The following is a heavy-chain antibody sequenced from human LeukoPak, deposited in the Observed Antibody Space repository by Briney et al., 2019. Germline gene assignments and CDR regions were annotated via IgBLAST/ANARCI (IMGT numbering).Heavy chain of an antibody. CDR1: GGSISSGGYY. D-gene: IGHD6-6*01. CDR2: IYYSGST. CDR3: ATNLGSSSRDDAFDI. J-gene: IGHJ3*02. V-gene: IGHV4-31*03. Sequence: SETLSLTCTVSGGSISSGGYYWSWIRQHPGKGLEWIGYIYYSGSTYYNPSLKSRVTISVDTSKNQFSLKLSSVTAADTAVYYCATNLGSSSRDDAFDIWGQGTMVTVSS.